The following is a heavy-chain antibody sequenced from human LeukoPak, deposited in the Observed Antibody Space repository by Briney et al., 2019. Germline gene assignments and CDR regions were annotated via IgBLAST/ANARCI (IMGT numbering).Heavy chain of an antibody. D-gene: IGHD3-22*01. CDR3: AKDHEYYYDSSGYSLDY. CDR1: GFTFSSNW. Sequence: GGSLRLSCAASGFTFSSNWMHWVRQAPGKGLVWVSRINEDGSTTNYADSVKGRSTILRDNAKNTLYLQMNSLRAEDTAVYYCAKDHEYYYDSSGYSLDYWGQGTLVTVSS. V-gene: IGHV3-74*01. CDR2: INEDGSTT. J-gene: IGHJ4*02.